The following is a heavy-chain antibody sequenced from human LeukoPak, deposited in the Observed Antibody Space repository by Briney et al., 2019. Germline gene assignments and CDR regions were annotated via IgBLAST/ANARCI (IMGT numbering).Heavy chain of an antibody. CDR2: INPNNGGT. D-gene: IGHD2-2*01. J-gene: IGHJ6*03. Sequence: GASVKVSCKASGYTFTGYYMHWVRQAPGQGLEWMGWINPNNGGTNYAQKFQGRVTMTRDTSISTAYMELSRLRSDDTAVYYCARESPHWDSHVVPAADFYYYYYMDVWGKGTTVTVSS. CDR1: GYTFTGYY. CDR3: ARESPHWDSHVVPAADFYYYYYMDV. V-gene: IGHV1-2*02.